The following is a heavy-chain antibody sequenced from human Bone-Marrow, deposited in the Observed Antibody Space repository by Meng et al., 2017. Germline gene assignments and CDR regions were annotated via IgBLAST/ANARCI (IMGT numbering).Heavy chain of an antibody. J-gene: IGHJ4*02. CDR2: ISGSGGST. Sequence: LVEAGGGLVQPWGSLRFSCAASGFPFRSDAMSWVRQAPGKGLEWVSAISGSGGSTYYADSVKGRFTISRDNSKNTLYLQMNSLRAEDTAVYYCAKDGPFDYWGQGTLVTVSS. V-gene: IGHV3-23*04. CDR1: GFPFRSDA. CDR3: AKDGPFDY.